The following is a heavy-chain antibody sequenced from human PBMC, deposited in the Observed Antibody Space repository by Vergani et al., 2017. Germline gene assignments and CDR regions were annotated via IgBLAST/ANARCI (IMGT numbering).Heavy chain of an antibody. Sequence: QVQLQESGPGLVKPSETLSLTCTVSGGSISSYYWSWIRQPPGKGLEWIGYIYYSGSTNYNPSLKSRVTISVDTSKNQFSLKLSSVTAADTAVYYCARDPPWSYYDSSGYYYDDVIYFDDWGQGTLVTVSS. V-gene: IGHV4-59*01. D-gene: IGHD3-22*01. J-gene: IGHJ4*02. CDR1: GGSISSYY. CDR2: IYYSGST. CDR3: ARDPPWSYYDSSGYYYDDVIYFDD.